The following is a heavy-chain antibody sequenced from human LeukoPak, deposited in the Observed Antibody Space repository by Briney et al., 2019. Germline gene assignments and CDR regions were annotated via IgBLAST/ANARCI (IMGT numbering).Heavy chain of an antibody. CDR2: IIPIFGTA. Sequence: ASVKVSCKASGGTFSIYAISWVRQAPGQGLEWMGGIIPIFGTANYAQKFQGRVTITADESTSTAYMELSSLRSEDTAVYYCARHRGWAGYTYGFYYWGQGTLVTVSS. V-gene: IGHV1-69*13. CDR3: ARHRGWAGYTYGFYY. CDR1: GGTFSIYA. D-gene: IGHD5-18*01. J-gene: IGHJ4*02.